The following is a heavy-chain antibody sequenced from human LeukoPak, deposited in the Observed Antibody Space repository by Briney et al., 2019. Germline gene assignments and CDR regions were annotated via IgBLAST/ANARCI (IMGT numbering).Heavy chain of an antibody. D-gene: IGHD6-19*01. CDR2: ISAYNGNT. J-gene: IGHJ5*02. V-gene: IGHV1-18*01. Sequence: ASVKVSCKASGYTFTSYGISWVRQAPGQGLEWMGWISAYNGNTNYAQKLQGGVTMTTDTSTSTAYMELRSLRSDDTAVYYCARDRAAVAGTWMGAWFDPWGQGTLVTVSS. CDR1: GYTFTSYG. CDR3: ARDRAAVAGTWMGAWFDP.